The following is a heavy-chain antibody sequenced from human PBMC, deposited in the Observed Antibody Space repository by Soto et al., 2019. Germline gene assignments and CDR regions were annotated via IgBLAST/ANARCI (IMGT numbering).Heavy chain of an antibody. D-gene: IGHD3-3*01. CDR1: GGTFSSYA. V-gene: IGHV1-69*06. CDR2: IIPIFGTA. J-gene: IGHJ3*02. Sequence: SVKVSCKASGGTFSSYAISWVRQAPGQGLEWMGGIIPIFGTANYAQKFQGRVTITADKSTSTAYMELSSLRSEDTAVYYCARVLRFLEWPQGAFDIWGQGTMVT. CDR3: ARVLRFLEWPQGAFDI.